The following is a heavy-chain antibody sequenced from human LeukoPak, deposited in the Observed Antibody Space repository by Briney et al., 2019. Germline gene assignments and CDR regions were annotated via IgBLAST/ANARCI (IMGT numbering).Heavy chain of an antibody. CDR1: GFTFSSYA. V-gene: IGHV3-23*01. D-gene: IGHD2-15*01. CDR2: ISGTGGRT. CDR3: AKEPASGGWFDP. J-gene: IGHJ5*02. Sequence: GGSLRLSCAASGFTFSSYATSWVRQAPGKGLEWVSAISGTGGRTYYADSVKGRFTISRDNSKNTLYLQMNSLRAEDTAAYYCAKEPASGGWFDPWGQGTLVAVSS.